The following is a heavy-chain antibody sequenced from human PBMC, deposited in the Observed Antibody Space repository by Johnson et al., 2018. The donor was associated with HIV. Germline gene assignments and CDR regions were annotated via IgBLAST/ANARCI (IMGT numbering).Heavy chain of an antibody. CDR2: IKQDGSEK. V-gene: IGHV3-7*01. CDR3: TKDKAAVGTGEFACDI. CDR1: GFTFSSYA. D-gene: IGHD7-27*01. J-gene: IGHJ3*02. Sequence: VQLVESGGGLVQPGGSLRLSCAASGFTFSSYAMHWVRQAPGKGLECVANIKQDGSEKYYVDSVKGRFTISRDNSKNTLYLQMNGLRAEDTAVYYCTKDKAAVGTGEFACDIWGQGTMVTVS.